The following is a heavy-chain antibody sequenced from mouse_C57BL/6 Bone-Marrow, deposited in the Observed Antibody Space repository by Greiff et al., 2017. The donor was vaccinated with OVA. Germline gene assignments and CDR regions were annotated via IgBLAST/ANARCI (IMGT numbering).Heavy chain of an antibody. CDR1: GYTFTDYE. Sequence: VQLQQSGAELVRPGASVTLSCKASGYTFTDYEMHWVKQTPVHGLEWIGAIDPETGGTAYNQKFKGKAILTADKSSSTAYMELRSLTPEDSAVYYCTRSYSNYGDFDYWGQGTTLTVSS. J-gene: IGHJ2*01. V-gene: IGHV1-15*01. CDR2: IDPETGGT. D-gene: IGHD2-5*01. CDR3: TRSYSNYGDFDY.